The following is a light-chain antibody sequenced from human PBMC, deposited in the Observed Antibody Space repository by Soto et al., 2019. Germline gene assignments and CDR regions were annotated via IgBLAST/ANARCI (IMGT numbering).Light chain of an antibody. CDR3: HQFGPSPWT. V-gene: IGKV1-33*01. CDR2: DAS. CDR1: QDISNS. J-gene: IGKJ1*01. Sequence: DIQMTQSPSSLSASVGDRVTVTCQASQDISNSLNWYQHKPGEAPRLLIYDASNLEAGVPSRFSGSGSGTDFTLIITSLEPEDFAVYYCHQFGPSPWTFCQGTKVELK.